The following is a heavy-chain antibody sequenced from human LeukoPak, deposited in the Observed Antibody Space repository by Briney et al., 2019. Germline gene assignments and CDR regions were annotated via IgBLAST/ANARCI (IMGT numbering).Heavy chain of an antibody. CDR2: IKHCGSP. CDR1: GGSFRGYY. Sequence: SETLTLTCAVYGGSFRGYYWSWIRQPPGKGLEGLGEIKHCGSPIYHPSRKGRVTISVDTSKNQFSLKLSSVTAADTAVYYCARGPQDFWSGYFNPYYYYMDVWGKGTTVTVSS. CDR3: ARGPQDFWSGYFNPYYYYMDV. J-gene: IGHJ6*03. V-gene: IGHV4-34*01. D-gene: IGHD3-3*01.